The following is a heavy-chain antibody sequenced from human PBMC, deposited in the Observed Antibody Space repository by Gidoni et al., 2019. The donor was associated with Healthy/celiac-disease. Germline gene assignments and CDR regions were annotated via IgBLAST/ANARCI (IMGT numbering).Heavy chain of an antibody. Sequence: EVQLVESGGGLVQPGGSLRLSCAASGFTFSSYAMNWVRQAPGKGLEWVSYISSSGSTIYYADSVKGRFTISRDNAKNSLYLQMNSLRAEDTAVYYCARVLDYYDSSGYYYYGMDVWGQGTTVTVSS. D-gene: IGHD3-22*01. CDR2: ISSSGSTI. V-gene: IGHV3-48*03. CDR1: GFTFSSYA. J-gene: IGHJ6*02. CDR3: ARVLDYYDSSGYYYYGMDV.